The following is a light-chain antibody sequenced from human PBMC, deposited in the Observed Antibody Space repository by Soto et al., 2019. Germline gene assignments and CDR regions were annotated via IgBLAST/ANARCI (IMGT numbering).Light chain of an antibody. CDR2: DAS. CDR1: QGVTTN. Sequence: EIVMTHSPTTLAVSPGGRSILSCRAGQGVTTNFAWYQQKSGESPRLLIYDASSRPTDIPARFSGSGSGTDFTLPISSLEPEDFAVYYCQQRNNWPPVTFGHGTRLEIK. V-gene: IGKV3-11*01. CDR3: QQRNNWPPVT. J-gene: IGKJ5*01.